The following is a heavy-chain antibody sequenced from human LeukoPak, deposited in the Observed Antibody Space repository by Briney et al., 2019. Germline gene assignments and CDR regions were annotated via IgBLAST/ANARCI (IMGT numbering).Heavy chain of an antibody. CDR1: GFTFDDYA. D-gene: IGHD6-6*01. CDR2: ISWNSGSI. CDR3: AKDSAYSSSSVDY. Sequence: PGRSLRLSCAASGFTFDDYAMPWVRQAPGKGLEWVSGISWNSGSIGYADSVKGRFTISRDNAKNSLYLQMNSLRAEDTALYYCAKDSAYSSSSVDYWGQGTLVTVSS. V-gene: IGHV3-9*01. J-gene: IGHJ4*02.